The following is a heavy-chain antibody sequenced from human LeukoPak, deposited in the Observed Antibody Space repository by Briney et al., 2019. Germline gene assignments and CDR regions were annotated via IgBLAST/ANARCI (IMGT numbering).Heavy chain of an antibody. D-gene: IGHD5-12*01. CDR1: GFSLTTRRVG. Sequence: SAATLVKPTHTLTLTCTFSGFSLTTRRVGVGWIRQPPRKALEWLALIYWDDEKFYSPSLKTRVTITRDTSKNQVVLTVTNMDPLDTATYYCAYGAGGYGYFDSWGQGTLVTVSS. V-gene: IGHV2-5*02. J-gene: IGHJ4*02. CDR2: IYWDDEK. CDR3: AYGAGGYGYFDS.